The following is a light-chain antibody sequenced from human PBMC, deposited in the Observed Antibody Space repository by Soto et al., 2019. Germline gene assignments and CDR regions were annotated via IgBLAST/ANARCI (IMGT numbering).Light chain of an antibody. CDR2: DVS. Sequence: QCALTQPASVSGSPGQSITISCTGTSSDVGGYNYVSWYQQHPGKAPQLMIYDVSSRPSGVSHRFSGSKSGTTASLTISGLQAEDEAYYFCSSYTAITTTRVLGGGTKLTVL. CDR1: SSDVGGYNY. J-gene: IGLJ2*01. CDR3: SSYTAITTTRV. V-gene: IGLV2-14*03.